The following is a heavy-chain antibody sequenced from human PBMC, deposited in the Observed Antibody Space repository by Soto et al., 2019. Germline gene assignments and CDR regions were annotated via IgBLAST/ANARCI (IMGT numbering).Heavy chain of an antibody. CDR2: IYHSGST. CDR1: GGSISSGGYS. J-gene: IGHJ5*02. D-gene: IGHD3-10*01. CDR3: ARGRVVRGFYCWFDP. Sequence: TLSLTCAVSGGSISSGGYSWSWIRQPPGKGLEWIGYIYHSGSTYYNPSLKSRVTISVDRSKNQFSQKLSSVTAADTAVYYCARGRVVRGFYCWFDPWGQGTLVTVSS. V-gene: IGHV4-30-2*01.